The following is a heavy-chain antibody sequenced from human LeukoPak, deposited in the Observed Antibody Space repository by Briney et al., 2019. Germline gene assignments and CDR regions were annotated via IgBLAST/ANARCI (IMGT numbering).Heavy chain of an antibody. J-gene: IGHJ6*02. Sequence: ASVKVSCKASGYTFTSYDINWVRQATGQGLEWMGWMNPNSGNTGYAQKFQGRGTMTTNTSISTAYMELSSLRSEDTAVYYCARGPPRYYYGSGSFYGMDVWGQGTTVTVSS. D-gene: IGHD3-10*01. CDR3: ARGPPRYYYGSGSFYGMDV. CDR2: MNPNSGNT. CDR1: GYTFTSYD. V-gene: IGHV1-8*01.